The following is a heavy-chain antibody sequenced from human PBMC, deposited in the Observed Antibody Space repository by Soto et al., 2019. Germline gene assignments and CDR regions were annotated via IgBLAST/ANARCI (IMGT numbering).Heavy chain of an antibody. V-gene: IGHV1-2*04. Sequence: VASVKVSCKASGYTFTGYYMHWVRQAPGQGLEWMGWINPNSGGTNYAQKFQGWVTMTRDTSISTAYMELSRLRSDDTAVYYCASDSGIAASRQNWFDPWGQGTLVTVSS. CDR1: GYTFTGYY. CDR2: INPNSGGT. J-gene: IGHJ5*02. D-gene: IGHD6-13*01. CDR3: ASDSGIAASRQNWFDP.